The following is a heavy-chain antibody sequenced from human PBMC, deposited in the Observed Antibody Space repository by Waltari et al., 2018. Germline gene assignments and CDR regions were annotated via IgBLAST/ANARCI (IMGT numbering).Heavy chain of an antibody. CDR1: GGSFSGYY. J-gene: IGHJ4*02. D-gene: IGHD4-17*01. CDR2: INHSGST. Sequence: QVQLQQWGAGLLKPSETLSLTCAVYGGSFSGYYWSWIRQPPGKGLEWIGEINHSGSTNYNPSLKSRVTISVDTSKNQFSLKLSSVTAADTAVYYCARHVRRYYFDYWGQGTLVIVSS. V-gene: IGHV4-34*01. CDR3: ARHVRRYYFDY.